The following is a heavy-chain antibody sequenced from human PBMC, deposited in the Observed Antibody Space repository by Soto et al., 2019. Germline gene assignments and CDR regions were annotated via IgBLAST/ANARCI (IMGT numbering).Heavy chain of an antibody. J-gene: IGHJ5*02. CDR2: ISSSSSYT. V-gene: IGHV3-11*06. Sequence: PGGSLRLSCAASGFTFSDYYMSWIRQAPGKGLEWVSYISSSSSYTNYADSVKGRFTISRDNAKNSLYQQMNSLRAEDTAVYYCARDLTRGQQLGTFWFDPWGQGTLVTVSS. CDR1: GFTFSDYY. CDR3: ARDLTRGQQLGTFWFDP. D-gene: IGHD6-13*01.